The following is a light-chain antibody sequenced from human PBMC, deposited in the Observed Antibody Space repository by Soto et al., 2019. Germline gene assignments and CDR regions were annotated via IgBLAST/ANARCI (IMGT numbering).Light chain of an antibody. CDR1: QSVRTN. Sequence: EMVMTQSPATLSVSPGEWATLSCRASQSVRTNLAWYQQRPGQAPRLLIYAASTRATGIPARFSGSGSGTEFTLIIDSLQSEDFAVYYCQQYNNWPRTFGQGTKVDI. V-gene: IGKV3-15*01. CDR3: QQYNNWPRT. CDR2: AAS. J-gene: IGKJ1*01.